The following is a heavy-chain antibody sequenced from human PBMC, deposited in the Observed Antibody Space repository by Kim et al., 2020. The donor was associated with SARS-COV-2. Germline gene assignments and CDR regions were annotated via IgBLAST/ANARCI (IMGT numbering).Heavy chain of an antibody. V-gene: IGHV5-51*01. J-gene: IGHJ5*02. CDR2: IYPGDSDT. D-gene: IGHD3-10*01. CDR3: ARRRRTRSYDADGSGITMVRGVITVGWFDP. CDR1: GYSFTSYW. Sequence: GESLKISCKGSGYSFTSYWIGWVRQMPGKGLEWMGIIYPGDSDTRYSPSFQGQVTISADKSISTAYLQWSSLKASDTAMYYCARRRRTRSYDADGSGITMVRGVITVGWFDPWGQGTLVTVSS.